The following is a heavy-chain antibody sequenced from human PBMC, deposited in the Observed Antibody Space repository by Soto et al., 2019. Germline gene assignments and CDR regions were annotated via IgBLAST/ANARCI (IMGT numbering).Heavy chain of an antibody. CDR1: GGSISTADFF. D-gene: IGHD4-17*01. J-gene: IGHJ4*02. Sequence: SETLSLTCTVSGGSISTADFFWSWIRQPPGEGLQWIGYIYYSGSPSLTPAPNSRAAISVETCRNQVSLTLSSVTTADTAVCSCARVTAYGGNCLDYWGQGTLVTVSS. CDR3: ARVTAYGGNCLDY. CDR2: IYYSGSP. V-gene: IGHV4-30-4*01.